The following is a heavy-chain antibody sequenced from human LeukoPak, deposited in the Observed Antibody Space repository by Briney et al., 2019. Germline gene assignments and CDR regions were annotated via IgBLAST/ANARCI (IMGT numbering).Heavy chain of an antibody. CDR2: IWYDGSNK. J-gene: IGHJ4*02. CDR1: GFTFSSYG. CDR3: ARDWSLAYCGGDCYSNRRSYFDY. D-gene: IGHD2-21*02. V-gene: IGHV3-33*01. Sequence: PGGSLRLSCAASGFTFSSYGMHWVRQAPGKGLEWVAVIWYDGSNKYYADSVKGRFTISRDNSKNTLYLQMNSLRAEDTAVYYCARDWSLAYCGGDCYSNRRSYFDYWGQGTLVTVSS.